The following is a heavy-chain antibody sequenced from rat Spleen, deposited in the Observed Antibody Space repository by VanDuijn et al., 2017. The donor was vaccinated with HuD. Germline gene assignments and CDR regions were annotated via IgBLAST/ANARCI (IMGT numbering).Heavy chain of an antibody. V-gene: IGHV2-32*01. J-gene: IGHJ1*01. CDR1: GFSLTNYH. CDR3: VRDRYNWYFDF. Sequence: QVQLKESGPGLVQPSQTLSLTCTVSGFSLTNYHVYWIRQPPGKDLEWMGVMRSDGDTSYNSALKSRLSISRDTSKSQVFLKMNSPQTEDTATYYCVRDRYNWYFDFWGPGTMVTVSS. CDR2: MRSDGDT.